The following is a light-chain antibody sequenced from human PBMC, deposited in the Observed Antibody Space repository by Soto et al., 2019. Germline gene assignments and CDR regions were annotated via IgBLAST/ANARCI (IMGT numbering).Light chain of an antibody. CDR2: SAS. CDR3: PQYDQWWT. CDR1: QSVSSSY. J-gene: IGKJ1*01. V-gene: IGKV3-20*01. Sequence: IVWTQSPGTLSLSPGERYTLSCMASQSVSSSYLAWYQQKPGQAPRLLIYSASRGATGFPARFSGSGSGTEYSLTISSLQSEDFGVYFCPQYDQWWTFGQGTQVDIK.